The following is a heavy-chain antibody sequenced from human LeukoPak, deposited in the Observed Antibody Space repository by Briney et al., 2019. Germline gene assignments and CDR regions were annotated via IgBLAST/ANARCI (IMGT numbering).Heavy chain of an antibody. CDR3: ARIAPYSNYGSSLFDY. D-gene: IGHD4-11*01. CDR2: IYYSGST. V-gene: IGHV4-59*08. J-gene: IGHJ4*02. CDR1: GGSLTSYW. Sequence: SETLSLTCTVSGGSLTSYWWSWIRQPPGKGLEWIGYIYYSGSTNYNPSLKSRVTISVDTSKNQFSLKLSSVTAADTAVYYCARIAPYSNYGSSLFDYWGQGTLVTVSS.